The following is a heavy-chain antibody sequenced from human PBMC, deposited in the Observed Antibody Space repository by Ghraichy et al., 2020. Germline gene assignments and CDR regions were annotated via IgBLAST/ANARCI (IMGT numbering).Heavy chain of an antibody. D-gene: IGHD3-16*01. CDR1: GFTFSSYG. V-gene: IGHV3-48*04. CDR3: AKLWGRYFEL. J-gene: IGHJ2*01. Sequence: GGSLRLSCAASGFTFSSYGLNWVRQAPGKGLEWLSYISSSSSTIYYADSVKGRFTISRDNAENSLYLQMNSLRAEDTAVYYCAKLWGRYFELWGRGTLVTVSS. CDR2: ISSSSSTI.